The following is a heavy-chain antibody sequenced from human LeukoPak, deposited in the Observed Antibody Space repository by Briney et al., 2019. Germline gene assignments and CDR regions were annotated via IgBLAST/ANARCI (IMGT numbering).Heavy chain of an antibody. J-gene: IGHJ4*02. Sequence: ASVKVSCKASGYTFTSYYMHWVRQAPGQGLEWMGIINPSGGSTSYAQKFQGRVTMTRGTSTSTVYMELRSLRSDDTAVYYCARWRYYYDSSGTFDYWGQGTLVTVSS. D-gene: IGHD3-22*01. CDR1: GYTFTSYY. CDR3: ARWRYYYDSSGTFDY. CDR2: INPSGGST. V-gene: IGHV1-46*01.